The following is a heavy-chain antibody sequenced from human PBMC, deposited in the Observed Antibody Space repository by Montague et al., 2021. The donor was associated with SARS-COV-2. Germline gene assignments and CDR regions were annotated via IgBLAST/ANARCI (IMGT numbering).Heavy chain of an antibody. CDR3: TSGRERNYYVTDV. Sequence: CAISGDSVSSNSATWNWVRQSPSRGLEWLGRTYYRSKWYNDYAVSVRGRVTINPDTSKNQFSLQLNSVTPEDTAIYYCTSGRERNYYVTDVWGQGTTVTVSS. J-gene: IGHJ6*02. V-gene: IGHV6-1*01. CDR2: TYYRSKWYN. CDR1: GDSVSSNSAT. D-gene: IGHD1-1*01.